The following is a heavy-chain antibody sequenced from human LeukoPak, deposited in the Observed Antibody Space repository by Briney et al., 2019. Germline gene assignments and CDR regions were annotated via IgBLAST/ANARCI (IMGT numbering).Heavy chain of an antibody. CDR3: ARAPGDYWPWEFDP. V-gene: IGHV3-30*02. CDR1: GFSFNTYG. J-gene: IGHJ5*02. D-gene: IGHD7-27*01. Sequence: PGGSLRLSCAASGFSFNTYGMHWVRQAPGKGLEWVAFIQYGGTNKYYADSVKGRFTISRDNSKNTLYLQINSLKTEDTAVYYCARAPGDYWPWEFDPWGKGTLVAVSS. CDR2: IQYGGTNK.